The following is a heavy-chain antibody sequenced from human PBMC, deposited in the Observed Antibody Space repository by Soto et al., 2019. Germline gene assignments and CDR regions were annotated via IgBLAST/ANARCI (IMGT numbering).Heavy chain of an antibody. Sequence: GGSLRLSCAASGFTFSSYAMSWVRQAPGKGLEWVSAISGSGGSTYYADSVKGRFTISRDNSKNTLYLQMNSLGAEDTAVYYCAKAWGYNWNPLGYWGQGTLGTVSS. V-gene: IGHV3-23*01. CDR2: ISGSGGST. CDR3: AKAWGYNWNPLGY. J-gene: IGHJ1*01. D-gene: IGHD1-20*01. CDR1: GFTFSSYA.